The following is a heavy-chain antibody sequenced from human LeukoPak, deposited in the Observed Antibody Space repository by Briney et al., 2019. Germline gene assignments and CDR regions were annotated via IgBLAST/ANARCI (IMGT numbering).Heavy chain of an antibody. J-gene: IGHJ5*02. CDR1: GFTFTGYD. CDR3: VRDAEGAGISVNFWFDP. V-gene: IGHV1-8*01. D-gene: IGHD1-14*01. Sequence: ASVKVSCKASGFTFTGYDINWVRQASGQGLEWMGWMNPNNGNTGYAQKFQGRVTMTRDTYTSTAYMELRGLRPEDTAVYYCVRDAEGAGISVNFWFDPWGQGTLVTVS. CDR2: MNPNNGNT.